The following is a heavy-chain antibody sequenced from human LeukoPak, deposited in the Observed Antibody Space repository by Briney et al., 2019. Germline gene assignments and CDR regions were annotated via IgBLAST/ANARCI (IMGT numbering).Heavy chain of an antibody. V-gene: IGHV4-61*05. CDR3: ARWFSSSWYYWFDP. D-gene: IGHD6-13*01. CDR1: GGSISSSSYY. CDR2: IYYSGST. J-gene: IGHJ5*02. Sequence: SETLSLTCTVSGGSISSSSYYWGWIRQPPGKGLEWIGYIYYSGSTNYNPSLKSRVTISVDTSKNQFSLKLSSVTAADTAVYYCARWFSSSWYYWFDPWGQGTLVTVSS.